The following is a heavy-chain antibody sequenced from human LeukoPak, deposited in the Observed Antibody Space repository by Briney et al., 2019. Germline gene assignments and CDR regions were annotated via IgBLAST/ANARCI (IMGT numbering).Heavy chain of an antibody. J-gene: IGHJ4*02. Sequence: GGSLRLSCAASGFTFSNYGMHWVRQAPGKGLEWVAVIWYDGSNKYYADSVKGRFTISRDNSKNTLYLQMNSLRAEDTAVYYCAGNYGPYYFDYWGEGPLVTVPS. V-gene: IGHV3-33*01. CDR2: IWYDGSNK. CDR1: GFTFSNYG. D-gene: IGHD3-10*01. CDR3: AGNYGPYYFDY.